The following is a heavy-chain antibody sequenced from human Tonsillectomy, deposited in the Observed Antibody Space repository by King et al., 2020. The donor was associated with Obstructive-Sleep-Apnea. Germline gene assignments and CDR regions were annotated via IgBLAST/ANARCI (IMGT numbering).Heavy chain of an antibody. CDR3: AGWYDSSSWIEFEY. D-gene: IGHD6-13*01. J-gene: IGHJ4*01. CDR2: IYYSGNT. CDR1: GDSISSYY. V-gene: IGHV4-59*08. Sequence: VQLQESGPGLVKPSETLSLTCTVSGDSISSYYWSWLRQPPGKGLEWIGYIYYSGNTNYNPALKSRVTISVDTSKNQFSLKLSSVTAADTAVYYCAGWYDSSSWIEFEYWGQGTLVTVSS.